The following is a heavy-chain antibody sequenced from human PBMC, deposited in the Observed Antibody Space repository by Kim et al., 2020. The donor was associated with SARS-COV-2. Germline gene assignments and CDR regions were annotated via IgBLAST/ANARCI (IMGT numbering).Heavy chain of an antibody. J-gene: IGHJ4*02. Sequence: SETLSLTCTVSGGSISSSSYYWGWIRQPPGKGLEWIGSIYYSGSTYYNPSLKSRVTISVDTSKNQFSLKLSSVTAADTAVYYCARPIAYCGGDCYWGLPPRTQNPPPANDYWGQGTLVTVSS. CDR1: GGSISSSSYY. CDR3: ARPIAYCGGDCYWGLPPRTQNPPPANDY. CDR2: IYYSGST. V-gene: IGHV4-39*01. D-gene: IGHD2-21*01.